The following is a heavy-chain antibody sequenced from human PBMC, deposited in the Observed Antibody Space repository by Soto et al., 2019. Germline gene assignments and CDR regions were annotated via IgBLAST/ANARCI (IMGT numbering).Heavy chain of an antibody. V-gene: IGHV1-69*01. D-gene: IGHD2-21*01. CDR2: IIPIFGTA. Sequence: SVKVSCKASGGTCSSYASSWVRQAPGQGLEWMGGIIPIFGTANYAQKFQGRVTITADESTSTAYMELSSLRSEDTAVYYCAALPDCSKRYGSDVRGQGTTVTASS. CDR3: AALPDCSKRYGSDV. CDR1: GGTCSSYA. J-gene: IGHJ6*02.